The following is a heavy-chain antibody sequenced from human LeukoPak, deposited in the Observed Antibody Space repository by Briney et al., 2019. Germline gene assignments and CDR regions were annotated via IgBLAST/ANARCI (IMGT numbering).Heavy chain of an antibody. J-gene: IGHJ5*02. Sequence: SQTLSLTCTVSGGSISSGGYYWSWIRQHPGKGLEWIGYIYYSGSTNYNPSLKSRVTISVDTSKNQFSLELSSVTAADTAVYYCARNELRFLEWLPKYNWFDPWGQGTLVTVSS. D-gene: IGHD3-3*01. CDR1: GGSISSGGYY. CDR2: IYYSGST. V-gene: IGHV4-31*03. CDR3: ARNELRFLEWLPKYNWFDP.